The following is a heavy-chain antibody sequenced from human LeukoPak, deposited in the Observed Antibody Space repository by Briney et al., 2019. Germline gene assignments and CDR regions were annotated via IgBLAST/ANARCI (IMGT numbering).Heavy chain of an antibody. V-gene: IGHV4-39*01. CDR1: GGSFSSSNYY. CDR2: IYYSGNT. J-gene: IGHJ4*02. D-gene: IGHD1-26*01. CDR3: ARGRRSVVGATFYNY. Sequence: SETLSLTCTVSGGSFSSSNYYWGWIRQPPGKGLEWIGSIYYSGNTYYNPSLKSRVTISLDTSKNQFSLKLSSVTAADTAVYYCARGRRSVVGATFYNYWGQGTLVTVSS.